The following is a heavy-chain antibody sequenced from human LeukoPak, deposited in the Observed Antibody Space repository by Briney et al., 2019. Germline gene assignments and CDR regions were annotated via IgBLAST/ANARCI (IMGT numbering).Heavy chain of an antibody. CDR3: AKVPRKRYCSGGSCYSYYFDY. CDR2: ISGSGGST. J-gene: IGHJ4*02. Sequence: GGSLRLSCAASGFTFSSYAMSWVRQAPGKGLEWVSAISGSGGSTYYADSVKGRFTISRDNSKNTLYLQMNSLRAEDTAVYYCAKVPRKRYCSGGSCYSYYFDYWGQGTLVTVSS. V-gene: IGHV3-23*01. CDR1: GFTFSSYA. D-gene: IGHD2-15*01.